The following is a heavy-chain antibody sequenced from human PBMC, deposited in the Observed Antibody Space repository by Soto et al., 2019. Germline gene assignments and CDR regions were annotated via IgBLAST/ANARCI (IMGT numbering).Heavy chain of an antibody. J-gene: IGHJ4*02. CDR1: GGSFSDYS. D-gene: IGHD3-10*01. Sequence: QVQLQQWGAGLLKPSETLSLTCAVYGGSFSDYSWSWIRQPPGKGLEWIGEINHSGSTKSNPSLKSRVTISVDTSKNQFSLKLTSVTAADTAMYYCAQTMVRGLIKFNFWGQGTLVTVSS. V-gene: IGHV4-34*02. CDR3: AQTMVRGLIKFNF. CDR2: INHSGST.